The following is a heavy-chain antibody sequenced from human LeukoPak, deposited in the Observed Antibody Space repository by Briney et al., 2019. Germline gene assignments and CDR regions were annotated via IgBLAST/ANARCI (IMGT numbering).Heavy chain of an antibody. D-gene: IGHD2-15*01. J-gene: IGHJ6*03. Sequence: GGSLRLSCAASGFNFNNYGMSWVRQAPEKGLAWVSSVSISGDNTYYSDSVKGRFTISRDNSKDTLDLLMSSLRADDTAVYYCARGRGRNPSGYYYYMDVWGKGTTVTVSS. CDR3: ARGRGRNPSGYYYYMDV. CDR1: GFNFNNYG. CDR2: VSISGDNT. V-gene: IGHV3-23*01.